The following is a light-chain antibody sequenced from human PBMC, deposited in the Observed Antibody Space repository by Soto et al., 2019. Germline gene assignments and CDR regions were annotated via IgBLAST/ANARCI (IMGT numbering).Light chain of an antibody. Sequence: DIQMTQSPSTLSASVGDRITITCRASQSISIWLAWYQQTPGKAPKILIYDASRLETGVPSRFSGSGSGTELTLTVSSLEPDDFATYYCQQYNGYSTWTFGRGTRVDTK. J-gene: IGKJ1*01. CDR3: QQYNGYSTWT. CDR1: QSISIW. V-gene: IGKV1-5*01. CDR2: DAS.